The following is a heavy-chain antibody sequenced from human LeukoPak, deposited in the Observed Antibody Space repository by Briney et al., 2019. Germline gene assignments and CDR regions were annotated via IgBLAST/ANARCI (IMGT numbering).Heavy chain of an antibody. CDR1: GYTFTDYY. Sequence: ASVKISCKVSGYTFTDYYMHWVQQAPGKGLEWMGLVDPEDGETIYAEKFQGRVTITADTSTDTAYMELSSLGSEDTAVYYCARGGGSGWTDYYYYMDVWGKGTTVTVSS. D-gene: IGHD6-19*01. CDR3: ARGGGSGWTDYYYYMDV. J-gene: IGHJ6*03. CDR2: VDPEDGET. V-gene: IGHV1-69-2*01.